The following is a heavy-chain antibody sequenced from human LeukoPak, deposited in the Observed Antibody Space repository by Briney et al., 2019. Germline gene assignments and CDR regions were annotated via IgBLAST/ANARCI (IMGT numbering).Heavy chain of an antibody. J-gene: IGHJ4*02. CDR3: ARAPHFFDTSGSRYYFDY. D-gene: IGHD3-22*01. V-gene: IGHV4-39*07. CDR2: IYYSGNT. CDR1: GGSIRSTTYY. Sequence: SETLSLTCSVSGGSIRSTTYYWGWIRQPPGKGLEWIGSIYYSGNTYYSPSLMSRFTISVDTSKNQFSLNLSSVTAADTAVYYCARAPHFFDTSGSRYYFDYWGQGALVTVSS.